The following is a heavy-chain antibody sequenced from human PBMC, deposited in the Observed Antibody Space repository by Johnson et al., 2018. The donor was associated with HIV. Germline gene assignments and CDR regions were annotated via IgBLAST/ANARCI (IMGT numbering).Heavy chain of an antibody. D-gene: IGHD2-8*01. CDR3: ARGGVVHDGFDI. V-gene: IGHV3-30*04. J-gene: IGHJ3*02. Sequence: QVQLVESGGDLVQPGGSLRLSCAASGFTFTTYAMHWVRQAPGKGLEWVAVISYDGSNKYYADSVKGRFTISRDNSKNTLYLQMNTLRAEDTAVYYCARGGVVHDGFDIRGLGTMVTVSS. CDR1: GFTFTTYA. CDR2: ISYDGSNK.